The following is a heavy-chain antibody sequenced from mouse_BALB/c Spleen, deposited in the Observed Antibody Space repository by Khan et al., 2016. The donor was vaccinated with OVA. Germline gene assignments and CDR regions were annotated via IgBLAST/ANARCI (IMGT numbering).Heavy chain of an antibody. V-gene: IGHV3-2*02. D-gene: IGHD1-1*01. Sequence: QLEESGPGLVKPSQSLSLTCTVTGYSITSDYAWNWIRQFPGNKLEWMGYISYSGSTNYNPSLKSRISITRDTSKNQFFLQLNSVTTEDTATYYCTNHYGYMDYWGQGTTLTVSS. CDR3: TNHYGYMDY. J-gene: IGHJ2*01. CDR1: GYSITSDYA. CDR2: ISYSGST.